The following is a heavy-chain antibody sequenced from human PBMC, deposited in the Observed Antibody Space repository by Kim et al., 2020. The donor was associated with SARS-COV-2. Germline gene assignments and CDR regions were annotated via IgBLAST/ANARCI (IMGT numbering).Heavy chain of an antibody. Sequence: GGSLRLSCAASGFTFSSYGMHWVRQAPGKGLEWVAVISYDGSNKYYADSVKGRFTISRDNSKNTLYLQMNSLRAEDTAVYYCAKDRGDYGGNSGWAEGVYYYYGMDVWGQGTTVTVSS. CDR1: GFTFSSYG. CDR3: AKDRGDYGGNSGWAEGVYYYYGMDV. J-gene: IGHJ6*02. V-gene: IGHV3-30*18. D-gene: IGHD4-17*01. CDR2: ISYDGSNK.